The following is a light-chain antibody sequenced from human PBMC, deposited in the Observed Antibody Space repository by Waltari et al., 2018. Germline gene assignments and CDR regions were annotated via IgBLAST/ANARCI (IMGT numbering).Light chain of an antibody. CDR1: DRDVGAYAF. V-gene: IGLV2-14*01. CDR3: SSYTTSSAPGV. J-gene: IGLJ1*01. CDR2: EVS. Sequence: QSALTQPASVSGSPGQSITISCSGTDRDVGAYAFFSCYQQHPGNAPHLRIYEVSNRPSGISNRFSASKSGNTASLTISGLQAEDEADYYCSSYTTSSAPGVFGTGTRVTVL.